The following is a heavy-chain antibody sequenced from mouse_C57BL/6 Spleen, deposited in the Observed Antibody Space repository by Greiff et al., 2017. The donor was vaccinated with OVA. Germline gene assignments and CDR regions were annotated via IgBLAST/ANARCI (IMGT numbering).Heavy chain of an antibody. J-gene: IGHJ2*01. CDR1: GYTFTDYY. CDR2: INPNNGGT. CDR3: ARMNEDFDY. V-gene: IGHV1-26*01. Sequence: VQLQQSGPELVKPGASVKISCKASGYTFTDYYMNWVKQSHGKSLEWIGDINPNNGGTSYNQKFKGKATLTVDKSSSTAYMELRSLTSEDSAVYYCARMNEDFDYWGQGTTLTVSS.